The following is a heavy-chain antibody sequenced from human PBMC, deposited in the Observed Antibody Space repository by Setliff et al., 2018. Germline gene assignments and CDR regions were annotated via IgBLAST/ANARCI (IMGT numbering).Heavy chain of an antibody. D-gene: IGHD2-15*01. V-gene: IGHV1-69*10. J-gene: IGHJ5*02. CDR2: IIPIPGIA. Sequence: SVKVSCKASGGTFSSYAISWVRQAPGQRLEWMGGIIPIPGIANYAQKFQDRVTITTDESTSTAYMELNSLTSEDTAVYYCARSPALLGIVYLDPWGQGTRVTVSS. CDR1: GGTFSSYA. CDR3: ARSPALLGIVYLDP.